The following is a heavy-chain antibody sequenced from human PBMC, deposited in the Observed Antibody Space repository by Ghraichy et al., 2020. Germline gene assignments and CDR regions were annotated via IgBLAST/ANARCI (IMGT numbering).Heavy chain of an antibody. D-gene: IGHD3-10*01. CDR2: IFGGGGT. CDR1: GLTVSTYY. Sequence: GGSLRLSCAASGLTVSTYYMNWVRQAPGKGLEWVALIFGGGGTKYAASVTGRFTISSDDYKNTVSLQMNGLRVDDTAVYYCARDRVGDGALDIWGQGTVVTVSS. J-gene: IGHJ3*02. V-gene: IGHV3-53*01. CDR3: ARDRVGDGALDI.